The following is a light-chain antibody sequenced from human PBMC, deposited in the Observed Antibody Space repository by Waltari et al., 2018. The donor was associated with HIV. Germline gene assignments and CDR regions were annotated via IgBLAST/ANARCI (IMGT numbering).Light chain of an antibody. J-gene: IGLJ1*01. V-gene: IGLV1-44*01. Sequence: QSVLTQPPSASGTPGQRVTISSSGSSSNIGSTPVQWYQQIPGTAPKLLIYSNNQRPSGVPDRFSGSKSGTSASLAISGLHSEDEADYYCATWDDSLNGLYVFGTGTKVTVL. CDR1: SSNIGSTP. CDR2: SNN. CDR3: ATWDDSLNGLYV.